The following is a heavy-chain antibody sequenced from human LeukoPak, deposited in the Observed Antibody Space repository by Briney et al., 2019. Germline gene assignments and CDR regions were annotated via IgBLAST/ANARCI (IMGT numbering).Heavy chain of an antibody. Sequence: GGSLRLSSAASGFTFSSYSMNWVRQAPGKGLEWVSYISSSSSTIYYADSVKGRFTISRDNAKNSLYLQMNSLRAEDTAVYYCAREAQIWAYYFDYWGQGTLVTVSS. J-gene: IGHJ4*02. CDR1: GFTFSSYS. CDR2: ISSSSSTI. D-gene: IGHD3-16*01. V-gene: IGHV3-48*01. CDR3: AREAQIWAYYFDY.